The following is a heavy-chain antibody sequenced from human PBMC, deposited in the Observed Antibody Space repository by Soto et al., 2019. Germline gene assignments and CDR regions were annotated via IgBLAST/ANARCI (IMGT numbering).Heavy chain of an antibody. CDR2: IYYSGST. CDR3: ARRFLSSSYFYYFDY. D-gene: IGHD3-10*01. V-gene: IGHV4-39*01. Sequence: QLQLQESGPGLVKPSETLSLTCTVSGGSISSSSYYWGWIRQPPGKGLEWIGSIYYSGSTYYNPSLKSRVTISVDTSKNQFSLKLSSVTAADTAVYYCARRFLSSSYFYYFDYWGQGTLVTVSS. CDR1: GGSISSSSYY. J-gene: IGHJ4*02.